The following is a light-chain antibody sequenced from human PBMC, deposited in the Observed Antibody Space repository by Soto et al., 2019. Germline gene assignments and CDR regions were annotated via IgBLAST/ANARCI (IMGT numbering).Light chain of an antibody. Sequence: QSALTQPPSVSGTPGQRVTISCSGSSSNIGSNTVNWYQQLPGSAPKLLMYSTNQRPSGVPDRFSGSKSGTSASLAISGLQSEDEADYYCAAWDGSLNVVLFGGGTKLTVL. CDR2: STN. CDR3: AAWDGSLNVVL. CDR1: SSNIGSNT. J-gene: IGLJ2*01. V-gene: IGLV1-44*01.